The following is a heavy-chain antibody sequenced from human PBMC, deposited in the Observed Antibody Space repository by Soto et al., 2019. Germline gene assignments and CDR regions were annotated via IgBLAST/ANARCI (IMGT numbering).Heavy chain of an antibody. D-gene: IGHD3-16*01. CDR2: INHSGST. CDR1: GGSLSGYY. J-gene: IGHJ4*02. Sequence: PSETLSLTCAVYGGSLSGYYWSWIRQPPGKGLEWIGEINHSGSTNYNPSLKSRVTISVDTSKNQFSLKLSSVTAADTAVYYCARSERGSYFFDYWGQGTLVTVSS. V-gene: IGHV4-34*01. CDR3: ARSERGSYFFDY.